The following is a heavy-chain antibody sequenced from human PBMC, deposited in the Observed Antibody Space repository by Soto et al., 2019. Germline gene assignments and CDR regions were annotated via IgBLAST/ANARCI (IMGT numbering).Heavy chain of an antibody. CDR2: INAGNGNT. J-gene: IGHJ6*02. V-gene: IGHV1-3*01. D-gene: IGHD3-9*01. Sequence: ASVKVSCKASGSTFTRYAMHWVRQAPGQRLEWMGWINAGNGNTKYSQKFQGRVTITRDTSASTAYMELSSLRSEDTAVYYCARVRYFDWLLDGMDVWGQGTTVTVS. CDR3: ARVRYFDWLLDGMDV. CDR1: GSTFTRYA.